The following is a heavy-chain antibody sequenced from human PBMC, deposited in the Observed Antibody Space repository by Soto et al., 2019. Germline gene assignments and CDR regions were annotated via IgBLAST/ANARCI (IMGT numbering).Heavy chain of an antibody. CDR3: ARGYAGSSSSWYFH. CDR1: GGSFSGYY. CDR2: INPGGTT. Sequence: QVQLQQWGAGLLKPSETLSLTCSVYGGSFSGYYWSWIRQPPGKGLECIGEINPGGTTNYNPSLKSRDTISVDKSKNQVALKLRSVTAAKTAVYYCARGYAGSSSSWYFHWGQGTLVTVSS. J-gene: IGHJ4*02. D-gene: IGHD6-13*01. V-gene: IGHV4-34*01.